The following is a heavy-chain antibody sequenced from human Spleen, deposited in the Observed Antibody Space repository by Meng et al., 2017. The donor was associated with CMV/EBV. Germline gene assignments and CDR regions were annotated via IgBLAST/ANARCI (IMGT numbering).Heavy chain of an antibody. CDR2: ISPDSSYI. Sequence: CIRQPPGKGREWVSSISPDSSYIYYADLVKGRFTISRDDAKNSLYLQINSLRDEDTALYYCARDRRLEAFDFWGQGTLVTVSS. D-gene: IGHD3-22*01. CDR3: ARDRRLEAFDF. J-gene: IGHJ4*02. V-gene: IGHV3-21*01.